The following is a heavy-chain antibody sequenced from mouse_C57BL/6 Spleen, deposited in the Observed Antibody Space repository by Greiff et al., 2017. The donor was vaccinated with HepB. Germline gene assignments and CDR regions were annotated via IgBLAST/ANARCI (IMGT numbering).Heavy chain of an antibody. CDR3: ARGDYDYDGTVDY. CDR2: IYPRDGST. V-gene: IGHV1-78*01. D-gene: IGHD2-4*01. J-gene: IGHJ2*01. Sequence: VQLQQSDAELVKPGASVKISCKVTGYTFTDHTIHWMKQRPEQGLEWIGYIYPRDGSTKYNEKFKGKATLTADKSSSTAYMQLNSLTSEDSAVYFCARGDYDYDGTVDYWGQGTTLTVSS. CDR1: GYTFTDHT.